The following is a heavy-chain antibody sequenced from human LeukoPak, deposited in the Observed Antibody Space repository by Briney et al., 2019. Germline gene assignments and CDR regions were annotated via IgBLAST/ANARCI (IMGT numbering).Heavy chain of an antibody. CDR2: IYYSGST. J-gene: IGHJ4*02. CDR3: ARGVPYDFWRGYYAGFDY. Sequence: SSETLSLTCTVSGGSISSYYWSWIRQPPGEGLEWIGYIYYSGSTNYNPSLKSRVTISVDTSKNQFSLKLSSVTAADTAVYYCARGVPYDFWRGYYAGFDYWGQGTLVTVSS. D-gene: IGHD3-3*01. CDR1: GGSISSYY. V-gene: IGHV4-59*01.